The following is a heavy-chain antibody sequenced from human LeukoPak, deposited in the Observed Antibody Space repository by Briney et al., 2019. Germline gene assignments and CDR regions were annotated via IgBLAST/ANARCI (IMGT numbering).Heavy chain of an antibody. D-gene: IGHD4-11*01. CDR3: EKDPSNRNYYYYYYMDV. CDR1: GFTFSSYA. J-gene: IGHJ6*03. CDR2: ISGSGGST. Sequence: GGSLRLSCAASGFTFSSYAMSWVRQAPGKGLEWVSGISGSGGSTYYADSVKGRFTISRDNSKNTLYLQMNSLRAEDTAVYYCEKDPSNRNYYYYYYMDVWGKGTTVTVTS. V-gene: IGHV3-23*01.